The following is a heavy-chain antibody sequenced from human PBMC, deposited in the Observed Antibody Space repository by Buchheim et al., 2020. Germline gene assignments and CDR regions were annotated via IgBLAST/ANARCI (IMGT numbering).Heavy chain of an antibody. CDR2: IWYDGSNK. CDR1: GFTFSSYG. D-gene: IGHD3-22*01. V-gene: IGHV3-33*01. Sequence: QVQLVESGGGVVQPGRSLRLSCAASGFTFSSYGMHWVRQAPGKGLEGVAVIWYDGSNKYYADSVKGRSTISRDNSKNTQHLQMNSLRAEDTAVYYCAREGTYDSSGYIHYYYYYGMDVWGKGTT. J-gene: IGHJ6*04. CDR3: AREGTYDSSGYIHYYYYYGMDV.